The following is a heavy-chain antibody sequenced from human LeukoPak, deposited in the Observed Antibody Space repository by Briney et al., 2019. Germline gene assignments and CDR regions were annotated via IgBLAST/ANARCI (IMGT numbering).Heavy chain of an antibody. CDR2: INWNGGST. V-gene: IGHV3-20*04. CDR3: ARGTLKAAATDFDY. D-gene: IGHD6-13*01. Sequence: GGSLRLSCVASGFTFGDYGMSWVRQAPGKGLEWVSGINWNGGSTGYADSVKGRFTISRDNAKNSLYLQMNSLRAEDTALYYCARGTLKAAATDFDYWGQGTLVTVSS. J-gene: IGHJ4*02. CDR1: GFTFGDYG.